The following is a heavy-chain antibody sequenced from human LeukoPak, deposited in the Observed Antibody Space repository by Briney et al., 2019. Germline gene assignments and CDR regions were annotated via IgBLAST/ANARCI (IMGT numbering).Heavy chain of an antibody. J-gene: IGHJ3*02. V-gene: IGHV4-34*01. CDR2: IYHSGST. CDR3: ASGAIAARPDDAFDI. D-gene: IGHD6-6*01. Sequence: SETLSLTCAVYGGSFSGYYWSWVRQPPGKGLEWIGEIYHSGSTNYNPSLKSRVTISVDKSKNQFSLKLSSVTAADTAVYYCASGAIAARPDDAFDIWGQGTMVTVSS. CDR1: GGSFSGYY.